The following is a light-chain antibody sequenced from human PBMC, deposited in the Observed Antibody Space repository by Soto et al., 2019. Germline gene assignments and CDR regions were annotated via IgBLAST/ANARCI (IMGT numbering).Light chain of an antibody. CDR3: LQHDCYPLT. V-gene: IGKV1-17*01. Sequence: DIKMTQSPSSLSAAVGDRVTITCRASQGIRNDLAWYQQKAGKAPKRLIYVASSLQSGVPSRFSGSGSGTEFTLTINSLQPEDFATYFCLQHDCYPLTFGQGTRL. J-gene: IGKJ5*01. CDR2: VAS. CDR1: QGIRND.